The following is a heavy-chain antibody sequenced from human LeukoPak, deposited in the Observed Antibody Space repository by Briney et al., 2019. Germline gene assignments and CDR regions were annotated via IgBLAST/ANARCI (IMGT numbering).Heavy chain of an antibody. J-gene: IGHJ4*02. Sequence: SETLSLTCTVSGGSISRGDYYWSWIRQPPGKGLDWIGYIYYSGSTYYNPSLKSRVAISLDTSKNQFSLQLISVTAADTAVYYCARTHGIVGATFFDYWGQGTLVTVSS. V-gene: IGHV4-30-4*08. CDR1: GGSISRGDYY. CDR3: ARTHGIVGATFFDY. D-gene: IGHD1-26*01. CDR2: IYYSGST.